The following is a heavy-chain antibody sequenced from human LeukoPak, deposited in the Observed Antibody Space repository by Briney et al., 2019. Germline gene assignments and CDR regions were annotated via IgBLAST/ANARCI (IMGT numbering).Heavy chain of an antibody. D-gene: IGHD3-10*01. J-gene: IGHJ3*02. CDR2: IYYSGST. Sequence: SSETLSLTCTVSGGSISSSSYYWGWIRQPPGKGLEWIGSIYYSGSTYYNPSLKSRVTISVDTSKNQFSLKLSSVTAADTAVYYCARDYLRAFDIWGQGTMVTVSS. V-gene: IGHV4-39*07. CDR1: GGSISSSSYY. CDR3: ARDYLRAFDI.